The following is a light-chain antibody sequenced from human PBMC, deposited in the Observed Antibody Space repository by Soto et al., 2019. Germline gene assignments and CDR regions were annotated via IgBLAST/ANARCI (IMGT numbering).Light chain of an antibody. Sequence: QSALTQPASVSGSPGQSITISCIGTISDVGSYNLVSWYQHHPGKAPKLMICEGSKRPSGVSNRFSGSKSGNTASLTISGLQAEDEADYYCCSYASSSTWVFGGGTKLTVL. CDR3: CSYASSSTWV. CDR2: EGS. CDR1: ISDVGSYNL. J-gene: IGLJ3*02. V-gene: IGLV2-23*01.